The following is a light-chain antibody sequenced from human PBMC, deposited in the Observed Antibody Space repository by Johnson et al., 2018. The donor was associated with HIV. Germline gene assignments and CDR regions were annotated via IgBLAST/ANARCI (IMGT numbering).Light chain of an antibody. Sequence: VLTQPPSVSAAPGQRVTISCSGSSSNIGNNYVSWYQHLPGTAPKLLIYDNDKRPSGIPDRFSGSRSGTSATLGITGLQTGDAADYYCGTWDSSLSAGVFGTGTKVTVL. CDR2: DND. J-gene: IGLJ1*01. CDR3: GTWDSSLSAGV. CDR1: SSNIGNNY. V-gene: IGLV1-51*01.